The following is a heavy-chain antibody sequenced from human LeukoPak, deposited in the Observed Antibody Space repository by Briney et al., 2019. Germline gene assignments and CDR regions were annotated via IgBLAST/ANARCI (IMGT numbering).Heavy chain of an antibody. V-gene: IGHV1-18*01. D-gene: IGHD2-15*01. J-gene: IGHJ4*02. CDR1: GYTFTSYG. Sequence: ALVKVSCKASGYTFTSYGISWVRQAPGQGLEWMGWISAYNGNTNYAQKLQGRVTMTTDTSTSTAYMELRSLRSDDTAVYYCARDKARYCSGGSCYGRFDYWGQGTLVTVSS. CDR3: ARDKARYCSGGSCYGRFDY. CDR2: ISAYNGNT.